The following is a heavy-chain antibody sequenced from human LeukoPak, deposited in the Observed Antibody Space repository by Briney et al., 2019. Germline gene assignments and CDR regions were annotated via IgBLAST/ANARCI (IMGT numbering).Heavy chain of an antibody. V-gene: IGHV1-2*02. CDR3: AVSVQAPAIPAFDY. CDR1: GYTFTVYS. Sequence: ASVKVSCKASGYTFTVYSIHWMRQAPGQGLEWVGRIDPNSGVTNYAQKLQGRVTMTTDTSVSTAYMELGRLTSDDTAVYYCAVSVQAPAIPAFDYWGQGTPVTVSS. CDR2: IDPNSGVT. J-gene: IGHJ4*02.